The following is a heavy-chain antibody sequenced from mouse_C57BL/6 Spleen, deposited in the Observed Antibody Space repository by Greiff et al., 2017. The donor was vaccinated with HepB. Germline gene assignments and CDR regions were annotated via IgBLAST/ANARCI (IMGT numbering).Heavy chain of an antibody. Sequence: GGGLVQPKGSLKLSCAASGFTFITYAMHWVRQAPGKGLEWVARIRSKSSNYATYYADSVKDRFTISRDDSQSMLYLQMNNLKTEDTAMYYCVREPYYGSSYNYYAMDYWGQGTSVTVSS. V-gene: IGHV10-3*01. CDR2: IRSKSSNYAT. CDR1: GFTFITYA. CDR3: VREPYYGSSYNYYAMDY. D-gene: IGHD1-1*01. J-gene: IGHJ4*01.